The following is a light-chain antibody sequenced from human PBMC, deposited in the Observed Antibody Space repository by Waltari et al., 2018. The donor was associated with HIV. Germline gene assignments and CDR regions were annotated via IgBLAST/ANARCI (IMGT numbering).Light chain of an antibody. CDR3: GTWDSSLSAVV. CDR2: DDN. Sequence: QSVLTQPPSVSAAPGQKVTISCSGRSSNIGNNYDTCYQQLPGTAPKLRIYDDNERPSGIPDRFSGSKSGTSATLGITGLQTGDEADYYCGTWDSSLSAVVFGTVTKVTVL. V-gene: IGLV1-51*01. J-gene: IGLJ1*01. CDR1: SSNIGNNY.